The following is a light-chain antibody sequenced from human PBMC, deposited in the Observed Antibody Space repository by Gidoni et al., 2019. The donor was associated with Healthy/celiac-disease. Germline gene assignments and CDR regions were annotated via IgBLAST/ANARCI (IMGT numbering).Light chain of an antibody. J-gene: IGKJ1*01. CDR2: AAS. V-gene: IGKV1-39*01. Sequence: DTQMTQSPSSLSASVGDRVTITCRASQSISSYLNWYQQKPGKAPKLLIYAASSLQSGVPSRFSGSGSGTDFTVTISSLQPEDFATYYCQQSYSTPRTFGQGTKVEIK. CDR1: QSISSY. CDR3: QQSYSTPRT.